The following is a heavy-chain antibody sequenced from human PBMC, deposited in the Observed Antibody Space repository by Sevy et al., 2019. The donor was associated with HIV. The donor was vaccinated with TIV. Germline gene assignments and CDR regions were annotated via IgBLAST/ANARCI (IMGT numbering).Heavy chain of an antibody. Sequence: GGSLRLSCSASGFTFSDYYMNLIRQAPGKGLEWISYISFSSNYTMYADSVTGRFTISRDNAKNSLYLQMNSLRAEDTAVYYCARGLVGANLGTDYWGQGSLVTVSS. CDR1: GFTFSDYY. CDR3: ARGLVGANLGTDY. V-gene: IGHV3-11*06. J-gene: IGHJ4*02. D-gene: IGHD1-26*01. CDR2: ISFSSNYT.